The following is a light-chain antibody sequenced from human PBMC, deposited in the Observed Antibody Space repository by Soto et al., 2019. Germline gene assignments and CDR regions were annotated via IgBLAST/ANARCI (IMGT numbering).Light chain of an antibody. CDR2: DVD. J-gene: IGLJ1*01. CDR1: SSDVGGYNY. V-gene: IGLV2-14*03. CDR3: GSYTSSSTRV. Sequence: QSALTQPASVSGSPGQSIPISCTGTSSDVGGYNYVSWYQHHPGKAPKLIIYDVDNRPSGVSDRFSGSKSGNTASLTISGLQAEDEADYYCGSYTSSSTRVFGTGTKLTVL.